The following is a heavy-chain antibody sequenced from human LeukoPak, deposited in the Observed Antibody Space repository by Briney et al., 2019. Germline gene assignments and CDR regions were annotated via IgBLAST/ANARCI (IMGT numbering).Heavy chain of an antibody. J-gene: IGHJ4*02. CDR1: GFTFSSYG. D-gene: IGHD1-1*01. Sequence: GRSLRLSCAASGFTFSSYGMHWVRQAPGKGLEWVAVIWYDGSNKYYADSVKGRLTISRDNSKNTLYLQTNSLRAEDTAVYYCARDQVPSMYFDYWGQGTLVTVSS. V-gene: IGHV3-33*01. CDR3: ARDQVPSMYFDY. CDR2: IWYDGSNK.